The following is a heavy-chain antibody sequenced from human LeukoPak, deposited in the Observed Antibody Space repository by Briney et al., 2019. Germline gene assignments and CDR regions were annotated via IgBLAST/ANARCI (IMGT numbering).Heavy chain of an antibody. CDR2: ISRSGDTL. V-gene: IGHV3-11*04. Sequence: GGSLRLSCAASGFPFRDYYMTWIRQAPGKGLEWISYISRSGDTLYYAGSVEGRFTISRDNAKNSLFLQMNSLRADGTAVYYCTRDIGDFVSDFWGQGTLVTVSS. CDR1: GFPFRDYY. CDR3: TRDIGDFVSDF. J-gene: IGHJ4*02. D-gene: IGHD2-21*02.